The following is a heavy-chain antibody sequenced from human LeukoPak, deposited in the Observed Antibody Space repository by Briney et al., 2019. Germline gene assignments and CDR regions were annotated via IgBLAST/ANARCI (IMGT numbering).Heavy chain of an antibody. D-gene: IGHD3-10*01. CDR1: GYTFIDYY. V-gene: IGHV1-2*06. CDR2: INPNSGGP. CDR3: ARTSYGNNPTHFDY. J-gene: IGHJ4*02. Sequence: ALVKVSCKVSGYTFIDYYMHWVRQAPGQGLEWMGRINPNSGGPDYAQGFQGRVTMTRDTSISTVYMELSRLRSDDTAVYYCARTSYGNNPTHFDYWGQGTLVTVSS.